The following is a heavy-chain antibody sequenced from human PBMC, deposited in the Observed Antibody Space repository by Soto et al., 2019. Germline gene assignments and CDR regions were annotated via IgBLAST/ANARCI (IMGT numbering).Heavy chain of an antibody. J-gene: IGHJ6*02. CDR2: ISWNSGII. V-gene: IGHV3-9*01. D-gene: IGHD3-3*01. Sequence: EMQLVESGGGLVQPGRSLRLSCAASGFTCDDYTMHLVRKAPGKGLEWVSGISWNSGIIVYGESVKGRFTISRDNATKSLYLQMESLGAEDTALYFCAKERQLCNTINCWTLATGGADVWRQGPTVTFSS. CDR3: AKERQLCNTINCWTLATGGADV. CDR1: GFTCDDYT.